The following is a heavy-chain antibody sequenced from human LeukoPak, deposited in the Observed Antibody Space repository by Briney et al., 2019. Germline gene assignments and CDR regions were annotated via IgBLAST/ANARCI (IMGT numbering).Heavy chain of an antibody. D-gene: IGHD3-16*02. J-gene: IGHJ4*02. CDR1: GFTFSSYD. Sequence: GGSLRLSCAACGFTFSSYDMNWVRQATGKGLEWISAIGTAGATYYPASLKGQFTIYKEDAKNSLYLQMNSQRAGDTDVYYCARVPTLNYDYVWGSYRPTCFDYWGQGTLVTVSS. V-gene: IGHV3-13*03. CDR3: ARVPTLNYDYVWGSYRPTCFDY. CDR2: IGTAGAT.